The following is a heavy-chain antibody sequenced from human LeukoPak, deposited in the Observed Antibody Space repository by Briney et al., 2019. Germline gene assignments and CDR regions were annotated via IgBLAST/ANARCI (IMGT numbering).Heavy chain of an antibody. CDR1: GFTFSNYW. V-gene: IGHV3-7*03. Sequence: QPGGSLRLSCAASGFTFSNYWMSWVRQAPGKGLEWVANIKHDGGDKHYVDSVKGRFTIARDSAKNSLNLQMNSLGAEDTAVYYCARGGNYDILTGYTFDYWGQGTLVTVSS. CDR3: ARGGNYDILTGYTFDY. D-gene: IGHD3-9*01. J-gene: IGHJ4*02. CDR2: IKHDGGDK.